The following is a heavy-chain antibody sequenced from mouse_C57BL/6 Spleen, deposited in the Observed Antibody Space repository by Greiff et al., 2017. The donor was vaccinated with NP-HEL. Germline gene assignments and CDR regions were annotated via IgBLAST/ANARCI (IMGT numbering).Heavy chain of an antibody. CDR1: GYTFTDYY. V-gene: IGHV1-19*01. CDR3: SRGDEVLDY. Sequence: EVQLQQSGPVLVKPGASVKMSCKASGYTFTDYYMNWVKQSHGKSLEWIGVINPYNGGTSYNQKFKCKATLTVDKYSSTAYMELNSLTSEDSAVYDCSRGDEVLDYWGQGTSVTVSS. CDR2: INPYNGGT. J-gene: IGHJ4*01. D-gene: IGHD2-14*01.